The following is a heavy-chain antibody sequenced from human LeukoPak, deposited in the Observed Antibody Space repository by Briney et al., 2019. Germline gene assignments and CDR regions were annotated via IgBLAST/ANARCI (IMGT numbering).Heavy chain of an antibody. V-gene: IGHV4-38-2*02. J-gene: IGHJ1*01. D-gene: IGHD2-2*03. Sequence: SETLSLTCTVSGFSISSGSYWGWIRQPPGKGLEWIGIYHSGNTYYNPSLKSRVTISVDTSKNQFSLKLTSVTAADTAVYYRARDGSTRPFQHWGQGTLVTVSS. CDR2: IYHSGNT. CDR1: GFSISSGSY. CDR3: ARDGSTRPFQH.